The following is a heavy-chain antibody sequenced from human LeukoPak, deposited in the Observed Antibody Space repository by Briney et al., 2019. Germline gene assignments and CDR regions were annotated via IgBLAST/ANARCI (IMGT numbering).Heavy chain of an antibody. J-gene: IGHJ3*02. Sequence: SETLPLTCSVSSFSFSIPYYWGWIRQPPGQGLEWIGSINPSGHTYYNGSLKSRVTISVDTSRNQFSLKLSSVTATDTAMYYCARQVATKGEWAFDIWGQGTMVAASS. D-gene: IGHD5-12*01. CDR1: SFSFSIPYY. V-gene: IGHV4-38-2*02. CDR2: INPSGHT. CDR3: ARQVATKGEWAFDI.